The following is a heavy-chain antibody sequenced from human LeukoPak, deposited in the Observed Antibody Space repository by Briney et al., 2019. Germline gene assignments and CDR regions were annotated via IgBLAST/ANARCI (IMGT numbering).Heavy chain of an antibody. V-gene: IGHV4-34*01. CDR1: GGSFSGYY. CDR3: ARRPGYCSSTSCYMYLYFDY. Sequence: PSETLSLTCAVYGGSFSGYYWSWIRQPPGEGLEWIGEINHSGSTNYNPSLKSRVTISVDTSKNQFSLKLSSVTAADTAVYYCARRPGYCSSTSCYMYLYFDYWGQGTLVTVSS. CDR2: INHSGST. D-gene: IGHD2-2*02. J-gene: IGHJ4*02.